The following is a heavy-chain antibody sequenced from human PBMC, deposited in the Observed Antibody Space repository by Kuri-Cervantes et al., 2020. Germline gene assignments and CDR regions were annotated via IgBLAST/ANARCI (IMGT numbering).Heavy chain of an antibody. CDR1: GGSVSSYY. CDR3: ARRAVGVTRALRD. J-gene: IGHJ4*02. D-gene: IGHD3-10*01. CDR2: IYYSGST. Sequence: SETLSLTCTVSGGSVSSYYWGWIRQPPGKGLEWIGSIYYSGSTYYNPSLKSRVTISVDTSKNQFSLKLSSVTAADTAVYYCARRAVGVTRALRDWGQGTLVTVSS. V-gene: IGHV4-39*01.